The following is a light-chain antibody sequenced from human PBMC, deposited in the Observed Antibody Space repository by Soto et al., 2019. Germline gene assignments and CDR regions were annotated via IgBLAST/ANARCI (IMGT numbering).Light chain of an antibody. CDR1: QSLVYSDGNTY. Sequence: DVVMTQSPLSLPVTLGQPASISCRSSQSLVYSDGNTYLNWFQQRPGQSPRRLIYRVSNRDSGVPVRFSGSGSGTDFTLKISRVEAEDVGVYYCIQGTHWPPFTFGPGTKVDIK. V-gene: IGKV2-30*01. CDR3: IQGTHWPPFT. CDR2: RVS. J-gene: IGKJ3*01.